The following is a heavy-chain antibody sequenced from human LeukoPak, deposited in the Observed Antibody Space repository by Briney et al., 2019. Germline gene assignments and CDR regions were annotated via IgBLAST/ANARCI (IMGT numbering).Heavy chain of an antibody. CDR2: IYYSGST. CDR3: VRDHYYDSSGYTFRH. D-gene: IGHD3-22*01. V-gene: IGHV4-59*01. Sequence: SETLSLTCTVSGGSISNYYWSWIRQPPGKGLEWIGYIYYSGSTSYNPSLKSRVTISVDTPRNQFSLRLSSVTAADTAVYYCVRDHYYDSSGYTFRHWGQGTLVTVSS. CDR1: GGSISNYY. J-gene: IGHJ1*01.